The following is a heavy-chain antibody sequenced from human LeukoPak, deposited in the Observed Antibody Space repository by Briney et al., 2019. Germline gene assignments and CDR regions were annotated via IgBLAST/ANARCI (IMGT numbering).Heavy chain of an antibody. V-gene: IGHV4-30-2*01. Sequence: SETLSLTCTVSGGSISSGGYYWSWIRQPPGKGLEWIGYIYHSGSTYYNPSLKSRVTISVDRSKNQFSLKLSSVTAADTAVYYCARHAAGLGIAAAEGDFQHWGQGTLVTVSS. J-gene: IGHJ1*01. CDR1: GGSISSGGYY. D-gene: IGHD6-13*01. CDR3: ARHAAGLGIAAAEGDFQH. CDR2: IYHSGST.